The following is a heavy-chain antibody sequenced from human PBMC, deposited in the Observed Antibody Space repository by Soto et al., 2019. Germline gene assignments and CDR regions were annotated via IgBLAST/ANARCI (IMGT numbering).Heavy chain of an antibody. CDR3: AHRVLRTVFGLVTTTAIYFDF. V-gene: IGHV2-5*02. Sequence: QLTLNESGPTVVSPTETLTLTCRFSGFSLTTSGVGVGWIRQSPGKAPEWLALIYWDDDKRYSASLKSRLTITKDTSKNQVVLTVSDLDPTDTATYYCAHRVLRTVFGLVTTTAIYFDFWGQGTPVAVSS. D-gene: IGHD3-3*01. CDR2: IYWDDDK. J-gene: IGHJ4*02. CDR1: GFSLTTSGVG.